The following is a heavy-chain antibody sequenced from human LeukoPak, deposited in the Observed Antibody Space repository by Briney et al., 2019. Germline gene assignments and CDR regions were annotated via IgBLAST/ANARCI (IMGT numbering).Heavy chain of an antibody. CDR1: GGSISGSSYY. D-gene: IGHD5-12*01. J-gene: IGHJ5*02. Sequence: PSETLSLTCTVSGGSISGSSYYWGWIRQPPGEGLEWIGSIYYSGSTYYNPSLKSRLTISVDTSKNQFSLKLSSVTAADTAVYYCARGGESGYDTWGQGSLVTVSS. V-gene: IGHV4-39*01. CDR3: ARGGESGYDT. CDR2: IYYSGST.